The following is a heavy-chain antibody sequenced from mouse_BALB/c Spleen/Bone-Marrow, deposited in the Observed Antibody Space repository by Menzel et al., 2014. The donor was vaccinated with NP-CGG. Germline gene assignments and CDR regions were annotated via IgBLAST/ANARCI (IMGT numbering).Heavy chain of an antibody. J-gene: IGHJ3*01. CDR3: ARNRYDWFAY. CDR2: INTNGGTT. D-gene: IGHD2-14*01. Sequence: EVMLVESGGVLVQPGGSLKLSCAASGFTFSSYDMSWVRQTPDKRLELVATINTNGGTTYYPDSVKGRFTISGDNAKSTLYQQMSSLKSADTAIYYCARNRYDWFAYWGQGTLVTVSA. CDR1: GFTFSSYD. V-gene: IGHV5-6-3*01.